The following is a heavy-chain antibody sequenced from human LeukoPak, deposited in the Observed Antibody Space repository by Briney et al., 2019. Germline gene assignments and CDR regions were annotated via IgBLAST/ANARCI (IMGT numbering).Heavy chain of an antibody. CDR3: ARHLTYCSSTSCYHANIDH. Sequence: PSETQSLTCTVSIDPVSIYYWSWMRESPGKGLEWIGYIYYTGSTNFNTSLKSRVTNPQGQSKNHFFLELRPVTAADTAVYYCARHLTYCSSTSCYHANIDHWGQGTLVTVSS. D-gene: IGHD2-2*01. CDR1: IDPVSIYY. V-gene: IGHV4-59*08. CDR2: IYYTGST. J-gene: IGHJ4*02.